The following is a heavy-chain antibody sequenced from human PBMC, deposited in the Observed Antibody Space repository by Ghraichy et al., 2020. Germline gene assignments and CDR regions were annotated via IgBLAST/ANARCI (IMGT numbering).Heavy chain of an antibody. CDR3: AREGVELGRDGGYFDY. V-gene: IGHV1-69*05. Sequence: AVKVSCKASGCTFSSYAISWVRQAPGQGLEWMGGIIPIFGTANYAQKFQGRVTITTDESTSTAYMELSSLRSEDTAVYYCAREGVELGRDGGYFDYWGQRTLVTVSS. J-gene: IGHJ4*02. CDR1: GCTFSSYA. D-gene: IGHD7-27*01. CDR2: IIPIFGTA.